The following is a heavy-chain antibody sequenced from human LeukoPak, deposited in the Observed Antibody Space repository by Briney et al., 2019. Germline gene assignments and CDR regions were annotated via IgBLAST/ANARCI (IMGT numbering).Heavy chain of an antibody. D-gene: IGHD5-24*01. J-gene: IGHJ4*02. CDR1: GGSISSDY. CDR2: IYCSGST. Sequence: SETLSLTCTVSGGSISSDYWSWIRQPPGKGLEWIGYIYCSGSTNYNPALTSRVPISVDTSKNQFSLKLSSVTAADTAVYYCARGGWLQLKYYFDYCGQGTLVTVSS. V-gene: IGHV4-59*01. CDR3: ARGGWLQLKYYFDY.